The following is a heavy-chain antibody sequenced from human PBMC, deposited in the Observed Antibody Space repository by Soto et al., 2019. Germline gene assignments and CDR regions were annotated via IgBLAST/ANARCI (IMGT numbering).Heavy chain of an antibody. V-gene: IGHV4-31*02. D-gene: IGHD4-17*01. J-gene: IGHJ3*02. Sequence: SGTLSLTWTASGGAMSSGGYYWSWIRQRPGKGLEWIGYIYYSGSTYYNPSLKSRVTISVDTSKNQFSLKLSSVTAADTAVYYCARDKSYGDYLREVQAFDIWGQGTMVTVSS. CDR3: ARDKSYGDYLREVQAFDI. CDR1: GGAMSSGGYY. CDR2: IYYSGST.